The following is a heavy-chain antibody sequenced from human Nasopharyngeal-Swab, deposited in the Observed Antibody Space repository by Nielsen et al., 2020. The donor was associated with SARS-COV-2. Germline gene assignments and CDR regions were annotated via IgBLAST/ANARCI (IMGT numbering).Heavy chain of an antibody. V-gene: IGHV1-46*01. J-gene: IGHJ5*02. CDR2: IGASAGTT. D-gene: IGHD2-15*01. CDR3: ARSAPYCSGGSCHPPYNWFDP. Sequence: WVRQAPGQELEWMGVIGASAGTTTYAQNFQGRVTMTRDTSTSTVYMELSSLTSEDTTVYYCARSAPYCSGGSCHPPYNWFDPWGQGTLVTVSS.